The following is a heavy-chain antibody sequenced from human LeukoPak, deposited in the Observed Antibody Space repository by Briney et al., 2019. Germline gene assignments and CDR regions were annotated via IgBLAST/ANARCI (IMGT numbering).Heavy chain of an antibody. J-gene: IGHJ3*02. Sequence: SETLSLTCTVSGGSISSSSYYWGWIRQPPGKGLEWIGSIYYSGSTYYNPSLKSRVTISVDTSKNQFSLKLSSVTAADTAVYYCARGAGCSGGSCYGAFDIWGQGTMVTVSS. D-gene: IGHD2-15*01. CDR1: GGSISSSSYY. V-gene: IGHV4-39*07. CDR3: ARGAGCSGGSCYGAFDI. CDR2: IYYSGST.